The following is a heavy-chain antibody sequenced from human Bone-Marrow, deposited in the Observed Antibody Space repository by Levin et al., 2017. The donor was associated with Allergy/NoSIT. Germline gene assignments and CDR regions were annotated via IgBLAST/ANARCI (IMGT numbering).Heavy chain of an antibody. CDR2: LWSDGIKK. Sequence: LSLTCAASGFTLSQYGMHWVRQAPGKGLEWVADLWSDGIKKYYIDSVKGRFTISRDNSKNTVYLQMDSLRVEDTAMYYCARDADTTAFYWYYDLWGRGTLVTVSS. J-gene: IGHJ2*01. CDR1: GFTLSQYG. CDR3: ARDADTTAFYWYYDL. D-gene: IGHD2/OR15-2a*01. V-gene: IGHV3-33*01.